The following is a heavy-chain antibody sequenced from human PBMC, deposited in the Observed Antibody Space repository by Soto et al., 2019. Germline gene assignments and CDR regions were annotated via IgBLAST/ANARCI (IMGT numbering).Heavy chain of an antibody. CDR3: ARDDAIDAFDI. CDR2: ISSSSSYI. J-gene: IGHJ3*02. V-gene: IGHV3-21*01. Sequence: DVQLLESGGGLVQPGGSLRLSCAASGFSFSRYSMNWVRQAPGKGLEWVSSISSSSSYIYYADSVKGRFTISRDNAKNSLYLQMNSLRAEDTAVYYCARDDAIDAFDIWGQGTMVTVSS. CDR1: GFSFSRYS. D-gene: IGHD2-8*01.